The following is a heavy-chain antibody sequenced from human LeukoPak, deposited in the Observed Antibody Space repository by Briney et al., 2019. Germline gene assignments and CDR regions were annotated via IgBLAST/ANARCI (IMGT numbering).Heavy chain of an antibody. V-gene: IGHV1-8*03. D-gene: IGHD6-13*01. CDR2: MNPNSGNT. J-gene: IGHJ6*03. CDR1: GYTFTSYA. Sequence: ASVKVSCKASGYTFTSYAMNWVRQAPGQGLEWMGWMNPNSGNTGYAQKFQGRVTITRNTSISTAYMELSSLRSEDTAVYYCARGRLRSRARSAYYYYYMDVWGKGTTVTVSS. CDR3: ARGRLRSRARSAYYYYYMDV.